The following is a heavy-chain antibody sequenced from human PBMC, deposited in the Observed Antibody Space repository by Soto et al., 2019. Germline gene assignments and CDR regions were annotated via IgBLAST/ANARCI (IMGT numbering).Heavy chain of an antibody. V-gene: IGHV1-69*12. CDR2: IIPIFGTA. Sequence: QVQLVQSGAEVKKPGSSVKVSCKASGGTFSSYAISWVRQAPGQGLEWMGGIIPIFGTANYAQKFEGRVTIPADDSTSTAYMELRSLSSADPAVYYCVHDYGARRFAYWGQGTLVTVSS. CDR1: GGTFSSYA. D-gene: IGHD4-17*01. J-gene: IGHJ4*02. CDR3: VHDYGARRFAY.